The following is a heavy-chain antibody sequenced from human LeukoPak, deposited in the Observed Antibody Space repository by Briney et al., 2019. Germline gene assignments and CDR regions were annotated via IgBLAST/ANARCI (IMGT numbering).Heavy chain of an antibody. CDR1: GFTFSSYA. Sequence: PGGSLRLSCAASGFTFSSYAMSWVRQAPGKGLEWVSAISGSGGSTYYADSVKGRFTISRDNAKNSLYLQMNSLRAEDTAVYYCARRAAVPAAMGYFDYWGQGTLVTVSS. CDR2: ISGSGGST. V-gene: IGHV3-23*01. D-gene: IGHD2-2*01. CDR3: ARRAAVPAAMGYFDY. J-gene: IGHJ4*02.